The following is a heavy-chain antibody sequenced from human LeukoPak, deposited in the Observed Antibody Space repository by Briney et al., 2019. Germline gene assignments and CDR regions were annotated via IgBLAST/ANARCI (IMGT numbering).Heavy chain of an antibody. V-gene: IGHV3-23*01. J-gene: IGHJ4*02. Sequence: GGSLRLSCAASGFNFNSYTMNWVRQAPGKGLQWVANILASGSPTYYADSVKGRFIISRDNSKNTVYLQMNSLRVEDTAIYYCAKDRAPDYWGQGTLVTVSS. CDR2: ILASGSPT. CDR3: AKDRAPDY. D-gene: IGHD3-10*01. CDR1: GFNFNSYT.